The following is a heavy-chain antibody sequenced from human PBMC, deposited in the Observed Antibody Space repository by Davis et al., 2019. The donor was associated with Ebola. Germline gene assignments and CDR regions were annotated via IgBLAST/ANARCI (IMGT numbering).Heavy chain of an antibody. J-gene: IGHJ4*02. Sequence: ALVKVSCKASGYTFSSYDINWVRQAAGQGLEWMGWMNPNSGNTGYAQKFQGRVTMTRSTSITTAYMELSSLRSEDTAVYYCATVERYCSSASCYNYWGQGTLVTVSS. CDR2: MNPNSGNT. V-gene: IGHV1-8*01. D-gene: IGHD2-2*02. CDR3: ATVERYCSSASCYNY. CDR1: GYTFSSYD.